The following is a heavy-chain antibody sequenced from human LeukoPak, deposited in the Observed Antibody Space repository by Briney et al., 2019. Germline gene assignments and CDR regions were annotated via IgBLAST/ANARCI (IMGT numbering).Heavy chain of an antibody. V-gene: IGHV4-39*01. D-gene: IGHD3-9*01. CDR3: ARPVERNRITISYDI. CDR1: GGSISSSGYY. CDR2: IYYSGST. Sequence: SETLSLTCTVSGGSISSSGYYWGWIRQPPGKGLEWIASIYYSGSTYYNPSLKSRVTISVDTSKNQFSLKLSSVTAADTAVYYCARPVERNRITISYDIWGQGTMVTVSS. J-gene: IGHJ3*02.